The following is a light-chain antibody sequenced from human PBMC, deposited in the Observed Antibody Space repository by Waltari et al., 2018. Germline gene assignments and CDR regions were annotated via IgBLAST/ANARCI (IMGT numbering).Light chain of an antibody. CDR2: DAS. Sequence: EIVLTQSPATLSLSPGERATLSCRASQSVSSYLAWYQQKPGQAPRLLIYDASNRATGIPARFSGSGSGTDFTLTVNGLQAEDVAIYYCQQYYDVPYTFGQGTRLEIK. V-gene: IGKV3-11*01. CDR3: QQYYDVPYT. CDR1: QSVSSY. J-gene: IGKJ2*01.